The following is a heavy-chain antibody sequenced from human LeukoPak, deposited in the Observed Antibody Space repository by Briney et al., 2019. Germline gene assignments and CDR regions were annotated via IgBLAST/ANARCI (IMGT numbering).Heavy chain of an antibody. Sequence: SETLSLTCTVSGGSISSSSYYWGWIRQPPGKGLEWIGSIYYSGSTYHNPSLKGRVTISVDTSKNQFSLKLSSVTAADTAVYYCARDGVSRGLNAFDIWGQGTMVTVSS. CDR3: ARDGVSRGLNAFDI. CDR1: GGSISSSSYY. D-gene: IGHD5/OR15-5a*01. V-gene: IGHV4-39*07. J-gene: IGHJ3*02. CDR2: IYYSGST.